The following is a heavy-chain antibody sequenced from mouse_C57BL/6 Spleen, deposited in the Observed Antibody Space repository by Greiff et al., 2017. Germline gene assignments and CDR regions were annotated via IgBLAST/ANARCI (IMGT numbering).Heavy chain of an antibody. V-gene: IGHV1-55*01. CDR2: IYPGSGST. D-gene: IGHD2-3*01. CDR1: GYTFTSYW. J-gene: IGHJ2*01. CDR3: ARWSSIYDGYLYYFDY. Sequence: VKLQQPGAELVKPGASVKMSCKASGYTFTSYWITWVKQRPGQGLEWIGDIYPGSGSTNYNEKFKSKATLTVDTSSSTAYMQLSSLTSEDSAVYYCARWSSIYDGYLYYFDYWGQGTTLTVSS.